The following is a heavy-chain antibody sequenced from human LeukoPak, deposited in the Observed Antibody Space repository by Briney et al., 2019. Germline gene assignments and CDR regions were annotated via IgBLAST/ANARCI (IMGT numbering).Heavy chain of an antibody. J-gene: IGHJ4*02. CDR3: ARDSSFLWFGELLKGGFDY. V-gene: IGHV3-74*01. CDR2: MNRDGSST. CDR1: GFTLSSYW. D-gene: IGHD3-10*01. Sequence: GGSLRLSCAASGFTLSSYWMHWVRQAPGKGLVWVSRMNRDGSSTTYADSVKGRFTISRDNSKNTLYLQMNSLRAEDTAVYYCARDSSFLWFGELLKGGFDYWGQGTLVTVSS.